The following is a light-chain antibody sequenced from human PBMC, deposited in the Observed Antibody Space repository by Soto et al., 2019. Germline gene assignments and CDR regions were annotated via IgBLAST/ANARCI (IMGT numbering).Light chain of an antibody. V-gene: IGKV1-39*01. CDR3: QQSYSTPQT. J-gene: IGKJ1*01. CDR1: QSISSY. Sequence: DIQMTQSPSSPSASVGDRVTITCRASQSISSYLNWYQQKPGKAPKLLIYAASSLQSGVPSRFSDSGSGTDFTLTISSLQPEDFATYYCQQSYSTPQTFGQGTKVDIK. CDR2: AAS.